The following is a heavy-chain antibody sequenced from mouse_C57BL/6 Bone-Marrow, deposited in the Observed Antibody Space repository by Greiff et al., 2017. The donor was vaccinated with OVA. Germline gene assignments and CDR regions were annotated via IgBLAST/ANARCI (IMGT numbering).Heavy chain of an antibody. Sequence: QVQLKQPGAELVRPGTSVKLSCKASGYTFTSYWMHWVKQRPGQGLEWIGVIDPSDSYTNYNQKFKGQATLTVDTSSSTDYMQLSSLTSEDSAVYYCASFLRVDYWGQGTTLTVSS. V-gene: IGHV1-59*01. CDR2: IDPSDSYT. J-gene: IGHJ2*01. CDR1: GYTFTSYW. D-gene: IGHD1-1*01. CDR3: ASFLRVDY.